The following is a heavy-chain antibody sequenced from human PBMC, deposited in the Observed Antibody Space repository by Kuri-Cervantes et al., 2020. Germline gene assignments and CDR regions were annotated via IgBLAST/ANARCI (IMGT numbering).Heavy chain of an antibody. V-gene: IGHV3-23*01. CDR1: GFTFSSYA. Sequence: GGSLRLSCAASGFTFSSYAMSWVRQAPGKGLEWVSAISGIGDSTYYADSVKGRFTISRDNSKNTLYLQMNSLRAEDSAVYYCAKQGHAVTTLEHYFAHWGQGTLVTVSS. CDR2: ISGIGDST. D-gene: IGHD4-11*01. CDR3: AKQGHAVTTLEHYFAH. J-gene: IGHJ4*02.